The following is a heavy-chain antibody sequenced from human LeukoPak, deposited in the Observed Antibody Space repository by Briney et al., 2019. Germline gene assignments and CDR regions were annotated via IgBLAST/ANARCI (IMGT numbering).Heavy chain of an antibody. CDR1: GFTFSNYA. J-gene: IGHJ6*03. D-gene: IGHD6-13*01. CDR2: ISSSSRTI. Sequence: GRSLRLSCAASGFTFSNYAMNWVRQAPGKGLEWVSYISSSSRTIYYADSMKGGLTISRHNAENSLYLQMNSLRDEDTAVYYCKGSSWYNYYYMDVWGKGTTVTVS. V-gene: IGHV3-48*02. CDR3: KGSSWYNYYYMDV.